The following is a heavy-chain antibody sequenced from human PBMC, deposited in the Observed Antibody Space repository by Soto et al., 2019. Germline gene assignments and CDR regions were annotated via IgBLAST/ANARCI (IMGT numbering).Heavy chain of an antibody. CDR3: GRQYFDSGRGAFDI. D-gene: IGHD1-26*01. V-gene: IGHV3-11*01. J-gene: IGHJ3*02. CDR2: ISTSGSMK. CDR1: GFILNDYY. Sequence: QVQLVESGGGLVKPGGTLRLSCAASGFILNDYYMSWIRQAPGKGLEWVSSISTSGSMKYYADSVKGRFTISRDNAKNSKDLPVNSLRAEDTAVYYCGRQYFDSGRGAFDIWGQGTMVTVSS.